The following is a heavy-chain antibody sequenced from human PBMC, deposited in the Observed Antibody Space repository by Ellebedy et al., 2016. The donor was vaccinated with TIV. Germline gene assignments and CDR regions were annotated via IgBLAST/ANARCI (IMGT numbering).Heavy chain of an antibody. CDR3: ASHMVRESTWFDP. V-gene: IGHV4-59*08. CDR2: VYYSGST. D-gene: IGHD3-10*01. Sequence: MPSETLSLTCTVSGGSIGAYYWSWIRQPSGKGLEWIGYVYYSGSTNYSPSLKSRVTISVDTSKNQFSLKLSSVTAADTAVYYCASHMVRESTWFDPWGQGTLVTVSS. J-gene: IGHJ5*02. CDR1: GGSIGAYY.